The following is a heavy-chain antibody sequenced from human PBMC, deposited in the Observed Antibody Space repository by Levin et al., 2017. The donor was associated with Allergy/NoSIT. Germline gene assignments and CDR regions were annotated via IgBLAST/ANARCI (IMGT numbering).Heavy chain of an antibody. D-gene: IGHD2-2*02. J-gene: IGHJ6*02. V-gene: IGHV3-48*03. CDR2: ISPGGNTI. Sequence: GGSLRLSCAASGFTFSASEMNWVRQAPGQGLEWLSFISPGGNTIYYADSVKGRFITSRDNANNLVYLQMNSLRAEDTAVYYCGRELGPATISGYYGVDVWGQGTTVTVSS. CDR3: GRELGPATISGYYGVDV. CDR1: GFTFSASE.